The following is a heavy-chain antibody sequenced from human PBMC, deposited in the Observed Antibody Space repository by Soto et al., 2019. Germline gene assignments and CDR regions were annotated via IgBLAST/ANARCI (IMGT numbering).Heavy chain of an antibody. Sequence: KPGGSLRLSGAASGFTFRDYYMGWIRQAPGKGLEWVSYISSSGSTIYYADSVKGRYTISRDNAKNSLYLQMNSLRAEDTAVYYCARDLKDCSGGSCSSGFYWGQGTLVTVSS. V-gene: IGHV3-11*01. D-gene: IGHD2-15*01. CDR3: ARDLKDCSGGSCSSGFY. CDR2: ISSSGSTI. J-gene: IGHJ4*02. CDR1: GFTFRDYY.